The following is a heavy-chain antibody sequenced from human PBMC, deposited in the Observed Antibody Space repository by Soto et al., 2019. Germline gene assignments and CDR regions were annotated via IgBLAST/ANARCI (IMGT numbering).Heavy chain of an antibody. CDR1: GYTFTSYD. CDR3: ARRGFSSSWYYYYYYGMDF. D-gene: IGHD6-13*01. Sequence: QVQLVQSGAEVKKPGASVKVSCKASGYTFTSYDINWVRQATGQGLEWMGWMNPNSGNTGYAQKFPGRVTMTMNTSISTAYMELSRLRSEDTAVYYCARRGFSSSWYYYYYYGMDFWGQGTTVTVSS. CDR2: MNPNSGNT. J-gene: IGHJ6*02. V-gene: IGHV1-8*01.